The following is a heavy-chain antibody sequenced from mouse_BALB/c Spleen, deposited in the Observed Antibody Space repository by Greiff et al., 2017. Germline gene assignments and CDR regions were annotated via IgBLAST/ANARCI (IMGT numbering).Heavy chain of an antibody. Sequence: QVQLQQSGPGLVAPSQSLSITCTVSGFSLTSYGVHWVRQPPGKGLEWLGVIWACGSTNYNSALMSRLSISKDNSKIQVFLKMNSLQTDDTAMYYCAREGYGSSYVAYWGQGTLVTVSA. V-gene: IGHV2-9*02. CDR2: IWACGST. CDR1: GFSLTSYG. D-gene: IGHD1-1*01. J-gene: IGHJ3*01. CDR3: AREGYGSSYVAY.